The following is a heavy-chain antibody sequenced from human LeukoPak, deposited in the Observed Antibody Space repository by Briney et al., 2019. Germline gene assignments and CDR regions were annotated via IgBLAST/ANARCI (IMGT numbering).Heavy chain of an antibody. Sequence: ASETLSLTCAVYGGSFSGYYWSWIRQPPGKGLEWIGEINHSGSTNYNPSLKSRVTISVDTSKNQFPLKLSSVTAADTAVYYCARVVGYSSSAGIDYWGQGTLVTVSS. D-gene: IGHD6-6*01. CDR1: GGSFSGYY. V-gene: IGHV4-34*01. CDR2: INHSGST. J-gene: IGHJ4*02. CDR3: ARVVGYSSSAGIDY.